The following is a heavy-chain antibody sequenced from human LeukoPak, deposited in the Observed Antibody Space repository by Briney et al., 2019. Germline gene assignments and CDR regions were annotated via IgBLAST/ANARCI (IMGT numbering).Heavy chain of an antibody. CDR2: ISGSGGST. CDR3: AKGYSYGPYYFDY. D-gene: IGHD5-18*01. V-gene: IGHV3-23*01. Sequence: PGGSLRLSCAASGFTFSSYAMSWVRQAPGKGLEWVSAISGSGGSTYYADSVKGRLTISRDNSKNTLYLQMNSLRAEDTAVYYCAKGYSYGPYYFDYWGQGTLVTVSS. CDR1: GFTFSSYA. J-gene: IGHJ4*02.